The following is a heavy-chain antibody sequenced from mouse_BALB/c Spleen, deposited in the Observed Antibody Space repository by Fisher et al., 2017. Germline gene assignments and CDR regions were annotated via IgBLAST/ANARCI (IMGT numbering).Heavy chain of an antibody. J-gene: IGHJ4*01. CDR3: ARWGNGAMDY. V-gene: IGHV1S135*01. Sequence: KFKGKATLTVDKSSSTAYMHLNSLTSEDSAVYYCARWGNGAMDYWGQGTSVTVSS. D-gene: IGHD2-1*01.